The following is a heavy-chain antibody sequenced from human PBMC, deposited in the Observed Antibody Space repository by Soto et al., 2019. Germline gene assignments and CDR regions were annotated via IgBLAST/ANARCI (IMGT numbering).Heavy chain of an antibody. Sequence: GVSLRLSCVASGFTFNNAWMTWVRQAPGKGLEWVGRIKSKTEGGTTDYAAPVKGRFTLSRDDSKNTLYLQMNSLKTEDSAVYYCTTVTPPGWGQGTLVTVSS. J-gene: IGHJ4*02. V-gene: IGHV3-15*01. CDR3: TTVTPPG. CDR2: IKSKTEGGTT. CDR1: GFTFNNAW.